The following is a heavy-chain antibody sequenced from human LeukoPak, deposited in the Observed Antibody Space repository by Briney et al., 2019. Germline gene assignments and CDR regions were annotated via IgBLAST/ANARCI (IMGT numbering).Heavy chain of an antibody. Sequence: SQTLSLTCTVSGGSISSGSYYWSWIRQPAGKGLEWIGRIYTSGRTNYNPSLKSRVTISVDTSKNQFSLKLSSVTAADTAVYYCARIVQRHWFDPWGQGTLVTVSS. CDR1: GGSISSGSYY. CDR2: IYTSGRT. J-gene: IGHJ5*02. CDR3: ARIVQRHWFDP. V-gene: IGHV4-61*02. D-gene: IGHD6-25*01.